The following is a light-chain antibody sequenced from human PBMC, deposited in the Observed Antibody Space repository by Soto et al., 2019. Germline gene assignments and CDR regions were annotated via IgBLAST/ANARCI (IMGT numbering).Light chain of an antibody. V-gene: IGKV3D-20*02. CDR2: GTS. Sequence: EIVMTQSPASLSVSPGGRATLSCRASQSISDTLAWYQQKPGQAPRLLIYGTSSRATGIPDRFSGSGSGTDFTLTISRIEPEDFAVYYCQQRSNWPITFGQGTRREIK. J-gene: IGKJ5*01. CDR3: QQRSNWPIT. CDR1: QSISDT.